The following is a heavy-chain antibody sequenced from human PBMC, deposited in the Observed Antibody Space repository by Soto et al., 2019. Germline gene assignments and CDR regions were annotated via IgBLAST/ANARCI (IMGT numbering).Heavy chain of an antibody. Sequence: VQRVESGGGVVQPGRSLRLSCAASGFTFSDYAMHWVRQAPGKGLEWVAVVSHDGRNTHYADSVKGRFTISSDSSKNTVSLEMTSLRAEDKAVYYCSKGGRKWLVTSDFNYWGQGDLVTVSS. CDR2: VSHDGRNT. J-gene: IGHJ4*02. V-gene: IGHV3-30*18. CDR1: GFTFSDYA. D-gene: IGHD6-19*01. CDR3: SKGGRKWLVTSDFNY.